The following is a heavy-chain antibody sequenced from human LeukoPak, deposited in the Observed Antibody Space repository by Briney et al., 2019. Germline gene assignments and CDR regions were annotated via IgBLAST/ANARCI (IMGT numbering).Heavy chain of an antibody. CDR1: GFTFSSYS. J-gene: IGHJ4*02. D-gene: IGHD6-6*01. CDR2: ISSGSSSIYST. CDR3: ARAASHYYFDS. V-gene: IGHV3-21*01. Sequence: PGGSLRLSCAASGFTFSSYSMNWVRQAPGKGLEWVSSISSGSSSIYSTYYADSVKGRFTISRDSTKNSLYLQINSLRAEDTAVYYCARAASHYYFDSWGQGTLVTVSS.